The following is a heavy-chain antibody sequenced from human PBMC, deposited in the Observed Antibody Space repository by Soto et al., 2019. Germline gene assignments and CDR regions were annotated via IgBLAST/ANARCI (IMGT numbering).Heavy chain of an antibody. Sequence: EVQVVESGGGLVQPGGSLRLSCAVSGFTFSSYWMSWVRQGSGKGLEWVANIKKDGSEKYYVDSVKGRFTISRDNAKNSLYLQMNSLRAEDTAVYYCVRDHAVAASDYWGQGALVTVSS. CDR3: VRDHAVAASDY. J-gene: IGHJ4*02. CDR1: GFTFSSYW. V-gene: IGHV3-7*01. D-gene: IGHD6-13*01. CDR2: IKKDGSEK.